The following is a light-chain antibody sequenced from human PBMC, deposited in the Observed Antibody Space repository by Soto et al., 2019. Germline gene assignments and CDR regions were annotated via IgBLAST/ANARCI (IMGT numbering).Light chain of an antibody. J-gene: IGKJ4*01. CDR2: GAS. CDR1: QSVTSSY. CDR3: QQYGSSPLT. Sequence: EIVLTQSPGTLSLSPGERATLSCRASQSVTSSYLAWYQQKPGQAPRLIIYGASSRATVIPDRFSGSGSGTDFTLTISRLEPEDFAVHYCQQYGSSPLTFGGGTKVDIK. V-gene: IGKV3-20*01.